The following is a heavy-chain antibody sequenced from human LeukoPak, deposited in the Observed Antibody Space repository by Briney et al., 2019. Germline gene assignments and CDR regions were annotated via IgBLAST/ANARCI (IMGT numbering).Heavy chain of an antibody. CDR3: ARDMGYCSGGSCYGRRYFDY. CDR2: IGGSGRTI. V-gene: IGHV3-48*03. D-gene: IGHD2-15*01. J-gene: IGHJ4*02. CDR1: GFTFSSYE. Sequence: GSLRLSCAASGFTFSSYEMNWVRQAPGKGLEWVSYIGGSGRTIHYADSVKGRFTVSRDNAKNSLYLRMNSLRAEDTAVYYCARDMGYCSGGSCYGRRYFDYWGQGTLVTVSS.